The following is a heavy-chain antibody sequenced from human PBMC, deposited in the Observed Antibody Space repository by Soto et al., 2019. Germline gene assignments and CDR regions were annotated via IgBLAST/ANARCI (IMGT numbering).Heavy chain of an antibody. V-gene: IGHV4-30-4*01. CDR3: ASVLRYFDWLPHYGMDV. CDR2: IYYSGST. CDR1: GGSISSGDYY. D-gene: IGHD3-9*01. Sequence: TSETLSLTCTVSGGSISSGDYYWRWIRQPPGKGLEWIGYIYYSGSTYYSPSLKSRVTISVDTSKNQFSLKLSSVTAADTAVCYCASVLRYFDWLPHYGMDVWGQGTTVTVSS. J-gene: IGHJ6*02.